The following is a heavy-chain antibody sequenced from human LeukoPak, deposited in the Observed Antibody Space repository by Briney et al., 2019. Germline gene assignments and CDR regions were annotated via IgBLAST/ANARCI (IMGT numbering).Heavy chain of an antibody. CDR2: ISAYNGNT. D-gene: IGHD4-17*01. Sequence: ASVKVSCKASGYSFTSFGISWVRQAPGQGLEWMGWISAYNGNTNYAQKLQGRVTMTTDTSTSTAYMELSSLRSEDTAVYYCARLGASTVTSYYYYYMDVWGKGTTVTVSS. V-gene: IGHV1-18*01. CDR1: GYSFTSFG. J-gene: IGHJ6*03. CDR3: ARLGASTVTSYYYYYMDV.